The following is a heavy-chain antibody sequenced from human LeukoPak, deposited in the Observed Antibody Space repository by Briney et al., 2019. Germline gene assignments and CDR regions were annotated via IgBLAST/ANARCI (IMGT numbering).Heavy chain of an antibody. CDR1: GFTFSSYA. V-gene: IGHV3-23*01. CDR2: ISGSGVGT. Sequence: GGSLRLSCAASGFTFSSYAMSWVRQAPGKGLEWVSVISGSGVGTYYADSVKGRFTISRDNSKNTLYLQMSSLRVEDTAVYYCARDSSMLRGPLVIYYFDFWGQGTLVTVSS. D-gene: IGHD3-10*01. CDR3: ARDSSMLRGPLVIYYFDF. J-gene: IGHJ4*02.